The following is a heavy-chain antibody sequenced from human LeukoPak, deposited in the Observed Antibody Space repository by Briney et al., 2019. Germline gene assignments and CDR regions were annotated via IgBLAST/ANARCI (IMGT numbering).Heavy chain of an antibody. CDR3: ATESNYYDSKGFL. CDR1: GYTLTELS. D-gene: IGHD3-22*01. V-gene: IGHV1-24*01. J-gene: IGHJ4*02. Sequence: ASVKVSCKVCGYTLTELSMHWVRQAPGKGLEWMGGFDPEDGETIYAQKFQGRVTMTKDTSTDTAYMELSSLRSEDTAVYYCATESNYYDSKGFLWGQGTLVTVSS. CDR2: FDPEDGET.